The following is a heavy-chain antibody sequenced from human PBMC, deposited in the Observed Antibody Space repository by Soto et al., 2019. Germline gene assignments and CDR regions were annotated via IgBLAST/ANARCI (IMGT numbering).Heavy chain of an antibody. CDR2: IYHSGST. V-gene: IGHV4-34*01. J-gene: IGHJ6*02. CDR3: ARALVGSGSSGSYYPHRYYYYYYGMDV. Sequence: GAPALIRHVYWASFRGYYWRWIRQRPGKGVECVGAIYHSGSTNYNPSLKSRLTISVDTSKNQFSLKLSSVTAADTAVYYLARALVGSGSSGSYYPHRYYYYYYGMDVWGQGTTVTVYS. CDR1: WASFRGYY. D-gene: IGHD3-10*01.